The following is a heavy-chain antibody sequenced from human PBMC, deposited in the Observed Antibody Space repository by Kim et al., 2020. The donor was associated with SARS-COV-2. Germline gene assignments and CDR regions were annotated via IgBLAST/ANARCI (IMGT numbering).Heavy chain of an antibody. J-gene: IGHJ4*02. D-gene: IGHD2-15*01. CDR1: GGSISSGGYY. CDR2: IYYSGST. V-gene: IGHV4-31*03. Sequence: SQTLSLTCTVSGGSISSGGYYWSWIRQHPGKGLEWIGYIYYSGSTYYNPSLKSRVTISVDTSKNQFSLKLSSVTAADTAVYYCARWGASRWFTFDYWGQGTLVTVSS. CDR3: ARWGASRWFTFDY.